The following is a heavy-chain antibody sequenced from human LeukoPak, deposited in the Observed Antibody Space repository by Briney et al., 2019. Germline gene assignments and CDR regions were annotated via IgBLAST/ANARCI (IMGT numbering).Heavy chain of an antibody. V-gene: IGHV3-15*01. J-gene: IGHJ4*02. CDR2: IKSKTDGGTT. Sequence: PGGSLGLSCAASGFTFSNAWMSWVRQAPGKGLEWVGRIKSKTDGGTTGYAAPVKGRFTISRDDSKNTLYLQMNSLRAEDTAVYYCAREDSGYDFEFWGQGTRVTVSS. CDR1: GFTFSNAW. CDR3: AREDSGYDFEF. D-gene: IGHD5-12*01.